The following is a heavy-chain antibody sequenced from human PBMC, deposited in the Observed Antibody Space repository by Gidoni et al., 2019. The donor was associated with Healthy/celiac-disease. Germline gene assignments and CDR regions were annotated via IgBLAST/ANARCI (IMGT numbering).Heavy chain of an antibody. CDR1: GFTFSSYD. D-gene: IGHD5-12*01. V-gene: IGHV3-13*01. Sequence: EVQLVESGGGLVQPGGSLRLSCAASGFTFSSYDMHWVRQATGKGLEWVSAIGTAGDTYYPGSVKGRFTISRENAKNSLYLQMNSLRAGDTAVYYCARGGLPPHFDYWGQGTLVTVSS. J-gene: IGHJ4*02. CDR2: IGTAGDT. CDR3: ARGGLPPHFDY.